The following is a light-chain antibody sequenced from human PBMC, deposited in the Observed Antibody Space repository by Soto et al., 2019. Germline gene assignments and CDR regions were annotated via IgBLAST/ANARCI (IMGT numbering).Light chain of an antibody. CDR2: QDS. J-gene: IGLJ2*01. CDR1: KLGDKY. V-gene: IGLV3-1*01. CDR3: QAWDSSPGVV. Sequence: SYELTQPPSVSVSPGQTASITCSGAKLGDKYACWYQQKPGQSPVLVIYQDSKRPSGIPERFSGSNSGNTATLTISGTQAKDDADYYCQAWDSSPGVVFGGGTKLTVL.